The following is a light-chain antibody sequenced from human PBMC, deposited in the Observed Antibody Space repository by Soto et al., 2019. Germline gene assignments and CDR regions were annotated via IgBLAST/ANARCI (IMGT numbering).Light chain of an antibody. CDR2: ADK. Sequence: SYELAQPPSVSVSPGHTSSITCGGDNMGTKSVHWYQQRPGQAPVLVVYADKKRPSGIPERFSGSNSGNTDTLTISRVETGDEADYYCQVCERFSEHNFVFGDGTKVTVL. V-gene: IGLV3-21*02. CDR1: NMGTKS. CDR3: QVCERFSEHNFV. J-gene: IGLJ1*01.